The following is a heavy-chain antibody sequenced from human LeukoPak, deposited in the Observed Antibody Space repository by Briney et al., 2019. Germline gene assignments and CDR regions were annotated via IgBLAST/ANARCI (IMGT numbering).Heavy chain of an antibody. J-gene: IGHJ6*02. V-gene: IGHV4-59*01. D-gene: IGHD2-2*01. Sequence: PSETLSLTCTVSGGSISSYYWSWIRQPPGKGLQWIGYIYYSGSTNYNPSLKSRVTISVDTSKNQFSLKLSSVTAADTAVYYCARGDIVVVPAAMKPSGMDVWGQGTTVTVSS. CDR3: ARGDIVVVPAAMKPSGMDV. CDR1: GGSISSYY. CDR2: IYYSGST.